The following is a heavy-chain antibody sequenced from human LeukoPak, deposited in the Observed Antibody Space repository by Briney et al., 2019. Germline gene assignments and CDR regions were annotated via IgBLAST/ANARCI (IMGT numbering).Heavy chain of an antibody. D-gene: IGHD2-15*01. CDR1: GGSISSSSYY. V-gene: IGHV4-39*07. CDR2: IYYSGST. Sequence: SETLSLTCTVSGGSISSSSYYWGWIRQPPGKGLEWIGSIYYSGSTYYNPSLKSRVTISVDTSKNQFSLKLSSVTAADTAVYYCARLGGSWDWGQGTLVTVSS. CDR3: ARLGGSWD. J-gene: IGHJ4*02.